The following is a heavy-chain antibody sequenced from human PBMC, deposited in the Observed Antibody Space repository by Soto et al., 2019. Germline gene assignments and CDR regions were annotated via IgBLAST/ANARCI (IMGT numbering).Heavy chain of an antibody. V-gene: IGHV4-28*01. CDR2: IYSGTT. CDR1: GYSISSSNW. D-gene: IGHD1-26*01. Sequence: QVQLQESGPGLVKPSDTLSLTCAVSGYSISSSNWWGWIRQPPGKGLEWIGYIYSGTTYYNPSLKSRVTMSVDTPKNQFSLKLTSVTAVDTAVYYCARREIQGPIDYWGQGTLVTVSS. J-gene: IGHJ4*02. CDR3: ARREIQGPIDY.